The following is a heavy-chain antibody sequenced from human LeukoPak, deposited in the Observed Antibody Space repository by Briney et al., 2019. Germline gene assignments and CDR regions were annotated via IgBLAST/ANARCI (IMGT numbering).Heavy chain of an antibody. J-gene: IGHJ4*02. CDR2: ITGSGEST. V-gene: IGHV3-23*01. CDR3: AKGTSASGTYYSAWNY. Sequence: GGSPRLSCAASGFPFSSYAMNWVRQAPGKGLEWVSTITGSGESTYYADSVKGRFTISRDSSKNTLYLQMNSLRAEDTAVYYCAKGTSASGTYYSAWNYWGQGTLVTVSS. D-gene: IGHD3-10*01. CDR1: GFPFSSYA.